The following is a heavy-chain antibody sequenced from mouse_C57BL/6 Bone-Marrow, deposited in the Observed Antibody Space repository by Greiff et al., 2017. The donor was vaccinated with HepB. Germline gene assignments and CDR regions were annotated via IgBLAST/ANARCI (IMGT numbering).Heavy chain of an antibody. CDR1: GFPITSGYY. J-gene: IGHJ2*01. CDR3: AGDSHYYGSSYRYFDY. V-gene: IGHV12-3*01. CDR2: ITHSGET. Sequence: VQLVESGPGLVKPSQSLFLTCSITGFPITSGYYWIWIRQSPGKPLEWMGYITHSGETFYNPSLQSPISITRETSKNQFFLQLNSVTTEDTAMYYCAGDSHYYGSSYRYFDYWGQGTTLTVSS. D-gene: IGHD1-1*01.